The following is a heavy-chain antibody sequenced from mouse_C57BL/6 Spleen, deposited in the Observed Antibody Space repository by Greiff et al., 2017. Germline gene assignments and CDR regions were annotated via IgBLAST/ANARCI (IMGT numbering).Heavy chain of an antibody. CDR3: ARGGSSSPDY. D-gene: IGHD1-1*01. CDR1: GYSITSGYY. Sequence: EVKLVESGPGLVKPSQSLSLTCSVTGYSITSGYYWNWIRQFPGNKLEWMGYISYDGSNNYNPSLKNRISITRDTSKNQFFLKLNSVTTEDTATYCCARGGSSSPDYWGQGTTLTVSS. CDR2: ISYDGSN. J-gene: IGHJ2*01. V-gene: IGHV3-6*01.